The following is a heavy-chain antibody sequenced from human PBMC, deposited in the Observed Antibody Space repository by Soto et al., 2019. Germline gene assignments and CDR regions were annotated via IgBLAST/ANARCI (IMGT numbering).Heavy chain of an antibody. J-gene: IGHJ6*02. Sequence: ASVKVSCKASGGTFSSYAISWVRQAPGQGLGWMGGIIPIFGTANYAQKFQGRVTITADESTSTAYMELSSLRSEDTAVYYCARDLRGYYYGMDVWGQGTTVTVSS. CDR1: GGTFSSYA. CDR2: IIPIFGTA. CDR3: ARDLRGYYYGMDV. V-gene: IGHV1-69*13. D-gene: IGHD5-12*01.